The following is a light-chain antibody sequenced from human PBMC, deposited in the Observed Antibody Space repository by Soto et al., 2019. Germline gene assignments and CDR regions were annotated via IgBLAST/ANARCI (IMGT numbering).Light chain of an antibody. CDR2: KAS. CDR1: QSISSW. CDR3: QQYNSWT. V-gene: IGKV1-5*03. J-gene: IGKJ1*01. Sequence: DIQMTQSPSTLSASVGDRVTITCRASQSISSWLAWYQQKPVKATKLLIYKASTLESGVPSRFSGSGSGTEFNITISSLQPDDFATYYCQQYNSWTFGQGTKVEIK.